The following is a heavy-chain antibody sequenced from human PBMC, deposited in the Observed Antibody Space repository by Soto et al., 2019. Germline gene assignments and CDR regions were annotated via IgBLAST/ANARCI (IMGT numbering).Heavy chain of an antibody. J-gene: IGHJ5*02. CDR3: AEGGPFTGGFDP. V-gene: IGHV3-23*01. CDR1: GLTLRSYS. D-gene: IGHD3-16*01. CDR2: ISGRSGVP. Sequence: GRSLRLSCAGSGLTLRSYSMTWIRQTPEKGLEWVSTISGRSGVPSYADSVNGRFTVSRDNSKNTLYLQMNSLRPDDTAIYYCAEGGPFTGGFDPWGQGTLVTVYS.